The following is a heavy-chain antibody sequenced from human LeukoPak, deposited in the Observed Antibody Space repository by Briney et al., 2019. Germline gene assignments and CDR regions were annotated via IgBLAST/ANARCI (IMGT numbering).Heavy chain of an antibody. Sequence: PSETLSLTCTVSGGSISSYYWSWIRQPPGKGLEWIGYIYYSGSTNYNPSLKSRVTISADTSKNQFSLKLSSVTAADTAVYYCARHRGFYYGSGTPEEFDPWGQGTLVTVSS. CDR2: IYYSGST. D-gene: IGHD3-10*01. CDR1: GGSISSYY. J-gene: IGHJ5*02. V-gene: IGHV4-59*08. CDR3: ARHRGFYYGSGTPEEFDP.